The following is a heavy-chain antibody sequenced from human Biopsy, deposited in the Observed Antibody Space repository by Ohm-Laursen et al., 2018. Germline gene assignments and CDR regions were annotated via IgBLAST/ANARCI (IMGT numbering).Heavy chain of an antibody. CDR1: GDSVTKYY. Sequence: SETLSLTCTVSGDSVTKYYWSWIRQPPGKGLEWIGHIYYSVMTNYNPSLKSRVSISVYTSRNQVLLTLSPVTAADTAVYYCARDSGILNYGNFKFYHYYGMDVWGQGTKVTVSS. V-gene: IGHV4-59*02. CDR3: ARDSGILNYGNFKFYHYYGMDV. J-gene: IGHJ6*02. D-gene: IGHD4-11*01. CDR2: IYYSVMT.